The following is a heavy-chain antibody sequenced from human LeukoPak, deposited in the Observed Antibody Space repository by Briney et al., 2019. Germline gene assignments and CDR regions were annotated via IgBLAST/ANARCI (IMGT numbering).Heavy chain of an antibody. J-gene: IGHJ4*02. D-gene: IGHD3-22*01. CDR3: ARNYYDSSGYYPKGFYYFDY. Sequence: GGSLRLSCAASGFIFSSYWMTWVRQAPGKGLEWVSVIYSGGSTYYADSVKGRFTISRDNSKNTLYLQMNSLRAEDTAVYYCARNYYDSSGYYPKGFYYFDYWGQGTLVTVSS. CDR1: GFIFSSYW. V-gene: IGHV3-53*01. CDR2: IYSGGST.